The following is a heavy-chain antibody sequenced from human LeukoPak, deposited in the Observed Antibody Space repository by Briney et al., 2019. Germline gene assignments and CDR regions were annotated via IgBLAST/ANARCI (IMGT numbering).Heavy chain of an antibody. Sequence: GASVKVSCKASGGTFSSCAISWVRQAPGQGLEWMGGSIPIFGTANYAQKFQGRVTITTDESTSTAYMELSSLRSEDTAVYYCARGYGSRPYSPFYYYYYMDVWGTGTTVTVSS. D-gene: IGHD3-10*01. V-gene: IGHV1-69*05. CDR2: SIPIFGTA. CDR3: ARGYGSRPYSPFYYYYYMDV. J-gene: IGHJ6*03. CDR1: GGTFSSCA.